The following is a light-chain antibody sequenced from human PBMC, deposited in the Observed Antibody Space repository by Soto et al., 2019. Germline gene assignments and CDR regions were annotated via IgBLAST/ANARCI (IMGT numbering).Light chain of an antibody. CDR2: AAS. Sequence: DIQLTQSPSFLSASVGHRVTITCRASQGINNSLGWYQQKPGKAPKLLIYAASTLQTGGPSRFSGSGSGTEFTLTISSLQPEDFATYFCQQLISYPRTFGQGTKVDMK. J-gene: IGKJ1*01. CDR3: QQLISYPRT. V-gene: IGKV1-9*01. CDR1: QGINNS.